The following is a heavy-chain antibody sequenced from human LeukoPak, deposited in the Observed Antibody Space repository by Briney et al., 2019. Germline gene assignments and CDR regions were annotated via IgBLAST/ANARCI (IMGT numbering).Heavy chain of an antibody. CDR2: ITSSGDAT. J-gene: IGHJ4*02. CDR1: GFSFSSYG. Sequence: GGSLRLSCAASGFSFSSYGMHWVRQAPGKGLEWVSSITSSGDATFYADSVKDRFTISRDNSKNMLYLQMSRLRAEDTAVYYCAKDRPNYHESNGHYYRPNGDYWGQGTLVTVSS. D-gene: IGHD3-22*01. V-gene: IGHV3-23*01. CDR3: AKDRPNYHESNGHYYRPNGDY.